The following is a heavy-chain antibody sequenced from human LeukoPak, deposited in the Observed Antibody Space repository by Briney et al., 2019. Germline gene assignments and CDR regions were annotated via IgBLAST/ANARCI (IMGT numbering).Heavy chain of an antibody. D-gene: IGHD6-13*01. J-gene: IGHJ4*02. CDR1: GLAFSSYG. CDR2: MQYDGSQI. Sequence: GGFLRLSCTASGLAFSSYGMHWARQAPGKGLEWVAFMQYDGSQIYYADSVKGRFTISRDNYKNALYLQMNSLRPEDTAVYYCAGKAAAFYFDYWGQGTLDTVSS. CDR3: AGKAAAFYFDY. V-gene: IGHV3-30*02.